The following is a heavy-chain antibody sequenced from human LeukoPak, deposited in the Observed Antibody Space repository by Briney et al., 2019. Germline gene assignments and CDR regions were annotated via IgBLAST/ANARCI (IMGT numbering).Heavy chain of an antibody. CDR3: ARQYYDSSGWWAYYFDY. D-gene: IGHD3-22*01. J-gene: IGHJ4*02. CDR1: GGSISSGGYY. Sequence: SETLSLTCTVSGGSISSGGYYWSWIRQHPGKGLEWIGYIYYSGSTYYNPSLKSRVTISVDTSKNQFSLKLSSVTAADTAVYYCARQYYDSSGWWAYYFDYWGQGTLVTVSS. V-gene: IGHV4-39*01. CDR2: IYYSGST.